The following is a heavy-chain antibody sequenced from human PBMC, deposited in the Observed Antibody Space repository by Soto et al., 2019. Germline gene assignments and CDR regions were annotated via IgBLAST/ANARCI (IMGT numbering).Heavy chain of an antibody. Sequence: GGSLRLSCAGSGFTFSSYSMNWVRQAPGKGLEWVSSIGSNSNYIYNADSVKGRFTISRDNARNSLFLQMHSLRAEDTAVYYCARDCCDDIRFDGFDIGGQGTMVTVPS. CDR2: IGSNSNYI. D-gene: IGHD1-1*01. CDR3: ARDCCDDIRFDGFDI. J-gene: IGHJ3*02. V-gene: IGHV3-21*01. CDR1: GFTFSSYS.